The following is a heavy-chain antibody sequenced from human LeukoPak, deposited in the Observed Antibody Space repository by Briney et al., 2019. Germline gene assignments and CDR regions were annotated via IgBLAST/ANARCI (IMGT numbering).Heavy chain of an antibody. Sequence: GGSLRLSCAASGFTFSNYAMSWVRQAPGKGLEWVSAISGSGGSTYYADSVKGRFTVSRDNSKNTLYLQMNSLRAEDTAVYYCAKDRGYYGSGSSFDYWGQGTLVTVSS. CDR2: ISGSGGST. V-gene: IGHV3-23*01. CDR1: GFTFSNYA. D-gene: IGHD3-10*01. CDR3: AKDRGYYGSGSSFDY. J-gene: IGHJ4*02.